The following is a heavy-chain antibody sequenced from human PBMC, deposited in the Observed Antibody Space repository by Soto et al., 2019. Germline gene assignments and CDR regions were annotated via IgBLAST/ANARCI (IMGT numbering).Heavy chain of an antibody. CDR1: GGSISGYY. CDR2: IYYSGST. J-gene: IGHJ4*02. V-gene: IGHV4-59*01. CDR3: ARDFFYGSGSHFDS. Sequence: SETLSLTCTVSGGSISGYYWSWIRQPPGKGLEWIGYIYYSGSTNYNPSLKSRVTISVDTSKNQFSLKLSSVTAADTAVYYCARDFFYGSGSHFDSWGQGNLVTVSS. D-gene: IGHD3-10*01.